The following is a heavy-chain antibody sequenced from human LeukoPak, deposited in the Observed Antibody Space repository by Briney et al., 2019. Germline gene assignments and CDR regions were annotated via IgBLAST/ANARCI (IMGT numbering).Heavy chain of an antibody. Sequence: PGGSLRLSCAASGFTFSSYAMSWVRQAPGKGLEWVSDISGSGGSTYYADSVKGRFTISRDNSKNTLYLQMNSLRAEDTAVYYCAKDLGASCYGCYYYGMDVWGQGTTVTVSS. V-gene: IGHV3-23*01. J-gene: IGHJ6*02. CDR3: AKDLGASCYGCYYYGMDV. CDR1: GFTFSSYA. CDR2: ISGSGGST. D-gene: IGHD2-2*01.